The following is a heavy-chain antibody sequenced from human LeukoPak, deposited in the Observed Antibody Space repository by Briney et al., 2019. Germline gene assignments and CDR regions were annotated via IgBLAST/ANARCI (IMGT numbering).Heavy chain of an antibody. CDR1: GFTFSSYA. V-gene: IGHV3-23*01. D-gene: IGHD3-3*01. Sequence: GGSLRLSCAASGFTFSSYAMSWVRQAPGKGLEWVSAISGSGGSTYYADSVKGRFTISRDNSKNTLYLQMNSLRAEDTAVYYCAKAVLRFLERDYFDYWGQGTLVTVSS. CDR3: AKAVLRFLERDYFDY. J-gene: IGHJ4*02. CDR2: ISGSGGST.